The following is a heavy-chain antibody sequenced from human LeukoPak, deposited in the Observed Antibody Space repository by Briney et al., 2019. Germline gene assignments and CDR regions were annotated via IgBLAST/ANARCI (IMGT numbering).Heavy chain of an antibody. CDR1: GFSFSSYW. D-gene: IGHD2-8*01. Sequence: PGGSLRLSCGASGFSFSSYWMSWVRETPGKGLEWVANIKEDGSERYYVDSVKGRFTISRDNAKNSLFLQMNSLRAEDTAVYYCARDSRHCTNIDCRGDALDIWGQGTVVTVSS. CDR3: ARDSRHCTNIDCRGDALDI. CDR2: IKEDGSER. J-gene: IGHJ3*02. V-gene: IGHV3-7*01.